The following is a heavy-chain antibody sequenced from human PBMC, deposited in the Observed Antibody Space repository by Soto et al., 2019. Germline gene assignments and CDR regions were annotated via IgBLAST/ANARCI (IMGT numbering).Heavy chain of an antibody. CDR1: GVAFSDSG. D-gene: IGHD3-10*01. J-gene: IGHJ6*02. CDR2: IRSKINSYAT. Sequence: GGSLRLSCAASGVAFSDSGVHWVRQASGKGLEWVGRIRSKINSYATAYAASVKGRFTISRDDSKNTAYLQMTSLKTEDTAVYYCTRSSVIMDPYYYYAMDVWGQGTTVTVSS. CDR3: TRSSVIMDPYYYYAMDV. V-gene: IGHV3-73*01.